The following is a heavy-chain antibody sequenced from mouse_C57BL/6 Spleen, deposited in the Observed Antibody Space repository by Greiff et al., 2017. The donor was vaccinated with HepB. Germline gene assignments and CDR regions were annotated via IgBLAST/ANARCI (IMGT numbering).Heavy chain of an antibody. J-gene: IGHJ4*01. Sequence: VQLQQSEAELVRPGASVKLSCTASGFNIKDYYMHWVKQRPEQGLEWIGRIDPEDGDTEYAPKFQGKATMTADTSSNTAYLQLSSLTSEDTAVYYCTTPYYGSSLYYAMDYWGQGTSVTVSS. V-gene: IGHV14-1*01. CDR2: IDPEDGDT. CDR1: GFNIKDYY. CDR3: TTPYYGSSLYYAMDY. D-gene: IGHD1-1*01.